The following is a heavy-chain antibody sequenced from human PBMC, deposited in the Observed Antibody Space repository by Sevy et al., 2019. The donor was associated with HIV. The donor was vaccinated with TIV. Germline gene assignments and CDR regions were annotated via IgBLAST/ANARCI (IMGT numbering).Heavy chain of an antibody. V-gene: IGHV3-15*01. CDR1: GFTLSNAW. J-gene: IGHJ3*02. CDR3: TSNDVFDI. CDR2: IKTKADGGPT. Sequence: GGSLRLSCAASGFTLSNAWMSWVRQAPGKGLEWVGRIKTKADGGPTDNVAPVKDRFTISRDDSKNTVYRQMNSLKIEDTAVYYCTSNDVFDIWGQGTMVTVSS.